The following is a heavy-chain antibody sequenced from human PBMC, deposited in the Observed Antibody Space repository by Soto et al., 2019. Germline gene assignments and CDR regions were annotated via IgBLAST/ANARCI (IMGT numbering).Heavy chain of an antibody. V-gene: IGHV4-30-2*06. CDR1: GASIYNGGYF. CDR3: AAGGGLPRYY. D-gene: IGHD5-12*01. Sequence: PSETLSLTCSVSGASIYNGGYFWSWIRQSPGKGLEWIGHIHNSGSPYNNPSLKSRVTISVDRSKNQFSLKLSSVTAADTAVYYCAAGGGLPRYYWGQGTLVTVSS. J-gene: IGHJ4*02. CDR2: IHNSGSP.